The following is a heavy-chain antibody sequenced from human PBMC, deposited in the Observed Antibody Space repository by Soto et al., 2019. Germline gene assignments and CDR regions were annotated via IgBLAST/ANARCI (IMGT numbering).Heavy chain of an antibody. J-gene: IGHJ6*02. D-gene: IGHD6-13*01. V-gene: IGHV4-59*01. CDR3: ARSSRTYSSSWYSDYYYYGMDV. Sequence: SETLSLTCTVSGGSISSYYWSWIRQPPGKGLEWIGYIYYSGSTNHNPSLKSRVTISVDTSKNQFSLKLSSVTAADTAVYYCARSSRTYSSSWYSDYYYYGMDVWGQGTTVTVSS. CDR1: GGSISSYY. CDR2: IYYSGST.